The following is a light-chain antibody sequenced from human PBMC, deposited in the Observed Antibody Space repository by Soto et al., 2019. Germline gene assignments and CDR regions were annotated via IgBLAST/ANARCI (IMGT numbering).Light chain of an antibody. V-gene: IGKV1-5*03. CDR2: KAS. Sequence: DIQMTQSPSTLSASVGDRVTITCRASQSISSWLAWYQQKPGKAPKLLIYKASSLESGVPSRFSGSGSGTEFTLTISSLQPADFATYYCQQYNSYSVTFGGGTKVEIK. CDR3: QQYNSYSVT. J-gene: IGKJ4*01. CDR1: QSISSW.